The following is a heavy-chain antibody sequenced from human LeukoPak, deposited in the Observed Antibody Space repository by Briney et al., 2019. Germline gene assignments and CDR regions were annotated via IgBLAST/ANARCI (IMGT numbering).Heavy chain of an antibody. J-gene: IGHJ6*03. V-gene: IGHV1-69*05. D-gene: IGHD5-12*01. Sequence: GASVKVSCKASGGTFISYAISWVRQAPGQGLEWMGRIIPIFGTANYAQKFQGRVTITTDEYTSTAYMELSSLRSEDTAVYYCARDPPERGYSGYDLGYYYYMDVWGKGTTVTVSS. CDR2: IIPIFGTA. CDR1: GGTFISYA. CDR3: ARDPPERGYSGYDLGYYYYMDV.